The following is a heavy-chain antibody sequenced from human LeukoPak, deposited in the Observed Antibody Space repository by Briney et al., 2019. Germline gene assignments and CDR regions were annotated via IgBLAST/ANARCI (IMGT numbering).Heavy chain of an antibody. J-gene: IGHJ3*02. CDR3: AKDYSPRHGDYADAFDI. CDR2: ISGSGGST. Sequence: GGSLRLSCAAPGFTFSSYAMSWVRQAPGKGLEWVSAISGSGGSTYYADSVKGRFTISRDNSKNTLYLQMNGLRAEDTAVYYCAKDYSPRHGDYADAFDIWGQGTMVTVSS. CDR1: GFTFSSYA. D-gene: IGHD4-17*01. V-gene: IGHV3-23*01.